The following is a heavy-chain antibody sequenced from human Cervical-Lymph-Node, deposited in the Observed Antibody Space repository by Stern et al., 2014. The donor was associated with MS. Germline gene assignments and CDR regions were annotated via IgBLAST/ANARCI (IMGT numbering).Heavy chain of an antibody. CDR3: GRGQQSFDP. V-gene: IGHV1-3*04. D-gene: IGHD6-13*01. Sequence: QVQLVQSGAEVKKPGASVKVSCKASGYTFTSYAIHWVRQAPGQRLEWMGRINIANGDTYYSEKFQGRVTFTRDTSANTAYMELFSLTSEDTTVYYCGRGQQSFDPWGQGTLVTVSA. CDR1: GYTFTSYA. CDR2: INIANGDT. J-gene: IGHJ5*02.